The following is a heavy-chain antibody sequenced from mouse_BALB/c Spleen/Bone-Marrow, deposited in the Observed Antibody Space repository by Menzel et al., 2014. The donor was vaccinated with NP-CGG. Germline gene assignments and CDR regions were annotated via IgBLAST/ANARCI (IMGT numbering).Heavy chain of an antibody. D-gene: IGHD2-4*01. Sequence: EVQGVESGGGLVKPGGSLKLSCAASGFAFSSYGMSWVRQTPEKRLEWVATISGGGSYTFYPDSVKGRFTISRDNAKNNLYLQLCSLRSEDTALYYCARHAYYDQTEVSFVYWGQGTLVTVSA. J-gene: IGHJ3*01. CDR1: GFAFSSYG. CDR2: ISGGGSYT. CDR3: ARHAYYDQTEVSFVY. V-gene: IGHV5-9-2*01.